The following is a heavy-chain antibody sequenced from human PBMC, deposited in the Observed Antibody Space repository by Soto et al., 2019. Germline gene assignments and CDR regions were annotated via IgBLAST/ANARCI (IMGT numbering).Heavy chain of an antibody. V-gene: IGHV1-69*11. CDR1: GNTLSSYA. J-gene: IGHJ4*02. D-gene: IGHD2-15*01. CDR3: ARGYRPILPFDF. CDR2: IIPILRTT. Sequence: QVQLVQSGAEVKKPGSSVKVSCKASGNTLSSYAFTWLRQAPGKGFELMGTIIPILRTTEYEQKFQGRVTITADESTTTVYMELSGLTSGDTGIYFCARGYRPILPFDFWGQGTLVTVSS.